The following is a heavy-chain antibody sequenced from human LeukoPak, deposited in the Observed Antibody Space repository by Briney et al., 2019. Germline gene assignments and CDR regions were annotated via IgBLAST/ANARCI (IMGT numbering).Heavy chain of an antibody. CDR1: GYTFTGYY. CDR3: ARVPRGHNYYYYGMDV. Sequence: ASVKDSCKASGYTFTGYYMHWVRPAPGQGREWMGWINPSNGGTNYAQNFPGRVTMTRDTSIRTAYMELSRLRSDDTAVYYCARVPRGHNYYYYGMDVWGQGTTVTVSS. CDR2: INPSNGGT. J-gene: IGHJ6*02. V-gene: IGHV1-2*02.